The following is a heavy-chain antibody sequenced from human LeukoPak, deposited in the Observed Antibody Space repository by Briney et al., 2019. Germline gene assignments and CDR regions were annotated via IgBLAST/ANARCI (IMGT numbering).Heavy chain of an antibody. V-gene: IGHV4-34*01. CDR2: INHSGST. CDR3: ARGRGIVVVPAARGSGYFDL. J-gene: IGHJ2*01. Sequence: PSETLSRTCAVYGGSFSGYYWSWIRQPPGKGLEWIGEINHSGSTNYHPSLKSRVTIVVDTSNNQFSLKLSSVTAADKAVYYCARGRGIVVVPAARGSGYFDLWGRGTLVTVSS. D-gene: IGHD2-2*01. CDR1: GGSFSGYY.